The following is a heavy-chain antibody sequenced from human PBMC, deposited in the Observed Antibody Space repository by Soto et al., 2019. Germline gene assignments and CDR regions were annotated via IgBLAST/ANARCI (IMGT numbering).Heavy chain of an antibody. CDR1: GGSSSSYY. J-gene: IGHJ5*02. V-gene: IGHV4-59*08. Sequence: SETLSLTCPVSGGSSSSYYWSWIRQPPGKGLEWIGYIYYSGSTYYNPSLKSRVTISVDTSKNQFSLKLSSVTAADTAVYYCARSSGVRGLDLNWFDPWGQGTLVTVSS. D-gene: IGHD3-10*01. CDR3: ARSSGVRGLDLNWFDP. CDR2: IYYSGST.